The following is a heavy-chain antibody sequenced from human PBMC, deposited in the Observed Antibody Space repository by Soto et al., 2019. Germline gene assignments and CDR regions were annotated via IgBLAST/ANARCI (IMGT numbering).Heavy chain of an antibody. CDR3: SRPNQGDYAFDI. Sequence: SETLSLTCTVSGGSISSSIYDWGWIRQPPGKGLEWIGYIYNSGNTYYNPSLASRVTMSVEMSKNQISLRLRSVTASDTAVYYCSRPNQGDYAFDIWSQGTMVTVSS. D-gene: IGHD2-21*02. V-gene: IGHV4-61*05. CDR2: IYNSGNT. CDR1: GGSISSSIYD. J-gene: IGHJ3*02.